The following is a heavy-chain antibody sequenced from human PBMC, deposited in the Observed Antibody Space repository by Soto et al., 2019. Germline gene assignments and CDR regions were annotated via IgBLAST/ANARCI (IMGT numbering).Heavy chain of an antibody. V-gene: IGHV3-21*01. CDR2: ISSSSSYI. J-gene: IGHJ4*02. CDR1: GFTFSSYS. CDR3: ARAREYSSSWYGSGWSKFDY. Sequence: EVQLVESGGGLVKPGGSLRLSCAASGFTFSSYSMNWVRQAPGKGLEWVSSISSSSSYIYYADSVKGRFTISRDNAKNSLYLQMNSLRAEDTAVYYCARAREYSSSWYGSGWSKFDYWGQGTLVTVSS. D-gene: IGHD6-13*01.